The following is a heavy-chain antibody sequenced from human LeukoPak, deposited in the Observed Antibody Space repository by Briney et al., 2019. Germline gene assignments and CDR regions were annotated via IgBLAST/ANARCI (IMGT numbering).Heavy chain of an antibody. J-gene: IGHJ3*02. CDR1: GFTVSSNY. V-gene: IGHV3-66*01. CDR2: IYSGGST. Sequence: GGSLRLSCAASGFTVSSNYMSWVRQAPGKGLEWVSVIYSGGSTYYADSVKGRFTISRDNSKNTLYLQMNSLRAEDTAVYYCARVQADRAFDIWGQGTMVTVSS. D-gene: IGHD1-1*01. CDR3: ARVQADRAFDI.